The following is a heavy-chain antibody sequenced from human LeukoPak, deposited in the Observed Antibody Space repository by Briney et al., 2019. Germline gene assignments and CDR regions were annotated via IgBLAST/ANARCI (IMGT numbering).Heavy chain of an antibody. V-gene: IGHV3-30*02. Sequence: PGGSLRLSCAASGFTFSSYGMHWVRQAPGKGLEWVAFIRYDGSNKYYADSVKGRFTISRDNSKNTLYLQMNSLRAEDTAVYYCAKYKAVAGTNKEYFDYWGQGTLVTVSS. CDR3: AKYKAVAGTNKEYFDY. J-gene: IGHJ4*02. D-gene: IGHD6-19*01. CDR1: GFTFSSYG. CDR2: IRYDGSNK.